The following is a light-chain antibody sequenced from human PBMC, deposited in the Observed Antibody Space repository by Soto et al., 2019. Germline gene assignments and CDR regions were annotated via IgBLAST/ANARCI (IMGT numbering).Light chain of an antibody. CDR1: QTIDTY. CDR2: LAS. Sequence: DIQMTQSPSSLSASVGDRVTITCRASQTIDTYINWYQHKPGKAPTLLIYLASSLQSGVPSRFSGSGSGTDFTLTISSLQAEDFATYYCQQSYNTPRTFGQGTRVEVK. CDR3: QQSYNTPRT. V-gene: IGKV1-39*01. J-gene: IGKJ1*01.